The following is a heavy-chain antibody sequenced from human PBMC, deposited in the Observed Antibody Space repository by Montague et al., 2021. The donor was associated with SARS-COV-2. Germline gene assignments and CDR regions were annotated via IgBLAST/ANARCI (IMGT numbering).Heavy chain of an antibody. V-gene: IGHV4-59*11. CDR2: IYYTGST. Sequence: SETLSLTCTVSGGSISSHYWTWIRQPPGKGLEWIGYIYYTGSTNYNPSLKSRVAISVDTSKNQFSLSLRSVTAADTALYYCARLPPCGRWYLDLWGRGTLVTASS. CDR3: ARLPPCGRWYLDL. CDR1: GGSISSHY. J-gene: IGHJ2*01. D-gene: IGHD2-21*01.